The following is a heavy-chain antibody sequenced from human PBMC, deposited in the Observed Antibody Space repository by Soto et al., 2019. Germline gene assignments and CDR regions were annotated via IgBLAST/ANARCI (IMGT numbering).Heavy chain of an antibody. D-gene: IGHD2-2*01. V-gene: IGHV4-34*01. CDR2: INHSGST. CDR3: ARGLADCSSTSCYLGGYYYYYYMDV. J-gene: IGHJ6*03. Sequence: KSSETLSLTCAVYGGSFSGYYWSWIRQPPGKGLEWIGEINHSGSTNYNPSLKSRVTISVDTSKNQFSLKLSSVTAADTAVYYCARGLADCSSTSCYLGGYYYYYYMDVWGKGTTVTVSS. CDR1: GGSFSGYY.